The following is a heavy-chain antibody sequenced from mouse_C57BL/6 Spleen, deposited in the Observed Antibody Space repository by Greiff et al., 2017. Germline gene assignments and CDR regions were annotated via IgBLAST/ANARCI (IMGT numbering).Heavy chain of an antibody. Sequence: QVQLQQPGAELVRPGTSVKLSCKASGYTFTSYWMHWVKQRPGQGLEWIGVIDPSDSYTNYNQKFKGKATLTVDTSSSTAYMQLSSLTSEDSAVYYCARFGDRFDYWGQGTTLTVSS. V-gene: IGHV1-59*01. CDR1: GYTFTSYW. J-gene: IGHJ2*01. CDR3: ARFGDRFDY. CDR2: IDPSDSYT. D-gene: IGHD3-1*01.